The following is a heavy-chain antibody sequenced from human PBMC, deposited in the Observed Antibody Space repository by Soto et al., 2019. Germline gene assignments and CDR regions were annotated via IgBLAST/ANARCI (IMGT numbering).Heavy chain of an antibody. D-gene: IGHD2-15*01. Sequence: ASGKVCGKAARYKFTTYFIHWVRQAPGQGLEWMGMIHPSGDTGYAQKFRGRVTMTIDTSTTTAYMELRNLTSEDTAVYFSVRGYCTTSPCSGDFQFWGQGTLVTVSS. CDR1: RYKFTTYF. CDR3: VRGYCTTSPCSGDFQF. J-gene: IGHJ1*01. V-gene: IGHV1-46*01. CDR2: IHPSGDT.